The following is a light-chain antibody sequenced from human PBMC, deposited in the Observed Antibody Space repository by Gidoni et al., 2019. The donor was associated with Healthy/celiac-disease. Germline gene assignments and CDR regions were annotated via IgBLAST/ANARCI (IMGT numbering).Light chain of an antibody. J-gene: IGKJ1*01. CDR2: GAS. V-gene: IGKV3-15*01. CDR1: QSVSSN. CDR3: QQYNNWPPWT. Sequence: EIVMTQSPATLSVSPGERATLSCRASQSVSSNLAWYQQKPGQAPRLLIYGASTRATGIPARFSGSGYGTELTLTISSLQSEDFAVYDCQQYNNWPPWTFGQGTKVEIK.